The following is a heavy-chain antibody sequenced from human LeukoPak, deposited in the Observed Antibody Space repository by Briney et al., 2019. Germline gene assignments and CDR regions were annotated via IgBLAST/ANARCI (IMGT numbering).Heavy chain of an antibody. CDR1: GGSFSGYY. V-gene: IGHV4-34*01. J-gene: IGHJ3*02. CDR3: ARVNPTFDI. Sequence: SETLSLTCAVYGGSFSGYYWSWIRQPPGKGLEWIGEINHSGSTNYNPSLKSRVTISVDKSKNQFSLKLSSVTAADTAVYYCARVNPTFDIWGQGTMVTVSS. CDR2: INHSGST.